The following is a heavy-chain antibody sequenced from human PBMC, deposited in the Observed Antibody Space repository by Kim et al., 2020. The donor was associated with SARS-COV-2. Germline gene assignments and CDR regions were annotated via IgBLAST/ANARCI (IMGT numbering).Heavy chain of an antibody. CDR2: IIPIFGTA. Sequence: SVKVSCKASGGTFSSYAISWVRQAPGQGLEWMGGIIPIFGTANYAQKFQGRVTITADKSTSTAYMELSSLRSEDTAVYYCASRHLTRYGSGGYYNGAPDYYYYGMDVWGQGTTVTVSS. V-gene: IGHV1-69*06. J-gene: IGHJ6*02. CDR1: GGTFSSYA. CDR3: ASRHLTRYGSGGYYNGAPDYYYYGMDV. D-gene: IGHD3-10*01.